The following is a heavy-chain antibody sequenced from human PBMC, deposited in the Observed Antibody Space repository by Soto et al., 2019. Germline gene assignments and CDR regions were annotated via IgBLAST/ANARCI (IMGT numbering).Heavy chain of an antibody. CDR2: IYSGGST. CDR3: ARDRTTVTNNYYYYYYMDV. J-gene: IGHJ6*03. CDR1: GVSVWSNE. D-gene: IGHD4-17*01. V-gene: IGHV3-66*01. Sequence: GGSLRLACAACGVSVWSNEVSGVRPAPGKGLEWVSVIYSGGSTYYADSVKGRFTISRDNSKNTLYLQMNSLRAEDTAVYYCARDRTTVTNNYYYYYYMDVWGKGTTVTVSS.